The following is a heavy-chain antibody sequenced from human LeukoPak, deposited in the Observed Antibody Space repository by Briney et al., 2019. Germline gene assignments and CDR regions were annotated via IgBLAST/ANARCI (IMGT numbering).Heavy chain of an antibody. D-gene: IGHD3-3*01. V-gene: IGHV1-69*05. CDR2: IIPMYATT. CDR3: ASRWIQGFCSDYRCGRIYYNAMDV. Sequence: ASVKVSCKASGGSLSGFALSWARQAPGQGPEWLGGIIPMYATTNYAQGFEGRVTISTDESTNTAHMELSSLRSEDTAVYYCASRWIQGFCSDYRCGRIYYNAMDVWGKGTTVTVSS. CDR1: GGSLSGFA. J-gene: IGHJ6*04.